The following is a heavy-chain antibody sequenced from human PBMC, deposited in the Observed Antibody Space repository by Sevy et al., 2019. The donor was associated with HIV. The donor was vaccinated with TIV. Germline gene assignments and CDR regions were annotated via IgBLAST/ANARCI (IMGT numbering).Heavy chain of an antibody. J-gene: IGHJ2*01. V-gene: IGHV3-74*01. Sequence: GGSLRLSCEVSGFTFSSYWMHWVRQAPGKGLVWVSRINSDESSINYADSVKGRFTISRDNAKNTLYLQMEGLRAEDTVVYYRAGGDYNDVYYFFDLWGRGTLVTVSS. CDR2: INSDESSI. CDR1: GFTFSSYW. D-gene: IGHD3-22*01. CDR3: AGGDYNDVYYFFDL.